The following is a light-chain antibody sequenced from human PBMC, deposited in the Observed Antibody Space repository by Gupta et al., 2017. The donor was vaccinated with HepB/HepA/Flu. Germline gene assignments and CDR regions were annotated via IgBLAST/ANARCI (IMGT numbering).Light chain of an antibody. CDR2: GTS. Sequence: EIVLTQSPGTLSLSPGERATLSCRASQAVSVNYLAWYQQKPGQAPRLLIYGTSSRATGIPDRFSGSGSATDFILIINRLDPEDFAVYYCQQSSSSSPTFGQGTRLEIK. V-gene: IGKV3-20*01. CDR3: QQSSSSSPT. J-gene: IGKJ5*01. CDR1: QAVSVNY.